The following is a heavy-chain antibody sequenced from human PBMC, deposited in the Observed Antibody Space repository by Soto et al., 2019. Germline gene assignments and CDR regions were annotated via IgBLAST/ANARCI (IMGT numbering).Heavy chain of an antibody. Sequence: QVQLQESGPGLVKPSGTLSLTCAVSGDSMNNNNWWSWVRQSPRKGLEWIAEIYHSGATNYNPSLQSRVTISIDKAEKQFSFKLNSVTAADTAVYYCARAGLGLAFDSWGQGALVTVSS. V-gene: IGHV4-4*02. J-gene: IGHJ5*01. CDR3: ARAGLGLAFDS. CDR2: IYHSGAT. CDR1: GDSMNNNNW. D-gene: IGHD6-19*01.